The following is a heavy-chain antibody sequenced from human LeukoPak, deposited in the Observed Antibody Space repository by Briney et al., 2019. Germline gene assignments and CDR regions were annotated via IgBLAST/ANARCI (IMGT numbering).Heavy chain of an antibody. CDR3: AKGQYSSGWDANFDY. Sequence: QTGGSLRLSCAASGFTFSSYAMSWVRQAPGKGLEWVSAISGSGGSTYYADSVEGRFTISRDNSKNTLYLQMNSLRAEDTAVYYCAKGQYSSGWDANFDYWGQGTLVTVSS. D-gene: IGHD6-19*01. CDR1: GFTFSSYA. J-gene: IGHJ4*02. CDR2: ISGSGGST. V-gene: IGHV3-23*01.